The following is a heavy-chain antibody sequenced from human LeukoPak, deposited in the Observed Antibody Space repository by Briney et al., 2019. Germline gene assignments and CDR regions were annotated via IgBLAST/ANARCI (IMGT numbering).Heavy chain of an antibody. Sequence: GGSLRLSCAASGFAFSTYGMHWVRQAPGKGLEWVAFIRHVGSNEYYADFVRGRFAISRDNSQNTLHLQMNILRVEDTDVYCWVKDWGVLPDYSADGFDIWGPGTVVTVYS. V-gene: IGHV3-30*02. CDR3: VKDWGVLPDYSADGFDI. CDR2: IRHVGSNE. CDR1: GFAFSTYG. J-gene: IGHJ3*02. D-gene: IGHD4-11*01.